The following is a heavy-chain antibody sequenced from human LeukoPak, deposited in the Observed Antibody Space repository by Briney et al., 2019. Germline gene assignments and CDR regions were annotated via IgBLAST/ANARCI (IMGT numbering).Heavy chain of an antibody. CDR1: GFTFSSYW. CDR3: AKDQGYCRGGSCALRY. J-gene: IGHJ4*02. V-gene: IGHV3-74*01. CDR2: INSDGSST. D-gene: IGHD2-15*01. Sequence: GGSLRLSCAASGFTFSSYWMHWVRQAPGKGLVWVSRINSDGSSTSYADSVKGRFTISRDNSKNTLYLQMNSLRAEDTAVYYCAKDQGYCRGGSCALRYWGQGTLVTVSS.